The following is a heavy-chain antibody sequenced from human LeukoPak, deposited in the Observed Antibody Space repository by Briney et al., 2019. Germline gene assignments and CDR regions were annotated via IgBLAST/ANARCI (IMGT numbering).Heavy chain of an antibody. CDR1: GGSISSYY. CDR2: IYYSGST. V-gene: IGHV4-59*12. D-gene: IGHD3-22*01. CDR3: ARDGGGYYDSSGYYIH. J-gene: IGHJ4*02. Sequence: PSETLSLTCTVSGGSISSYYWSWIRQPPGKGLEWIGYIYYSGSTNYNPSLKSRVTISVDTSKNQFSLKLSSVTAADTAVYYCARDGGGYYDSSGYYIHWGQGTLVTVSS.